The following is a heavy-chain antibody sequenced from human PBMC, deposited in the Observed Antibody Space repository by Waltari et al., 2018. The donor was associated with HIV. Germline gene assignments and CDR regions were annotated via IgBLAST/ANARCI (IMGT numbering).Heavy chain of an antibody. Sequence: QVQLQESGPGLVKPSETLSLTCTVSGGSVSSGSYYWSWIRQPPGKGRDWIGYIYYSGGTKENPALKSRGTIAVDTAKNQFALKLGSVTAADTAVYYCARDRGRDGYRNFDAWGQGTLVTGSS. D-gene: IGHD5-12*01. CDR3: ARDRGRDGYRNFDA. V-gene: IGHV4-61*01. J-gene: IGHJ4*02. CDR2: IYYSGGT. CDR1: GGSVSSGSYY.